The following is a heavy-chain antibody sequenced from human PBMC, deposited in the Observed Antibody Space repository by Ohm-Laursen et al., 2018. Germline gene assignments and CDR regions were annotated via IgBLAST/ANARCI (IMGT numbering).Heavy chain of an antibody. CDR1: GFTFSSYR. V-gene: IGHV3-33*01. CDR2: IWYDGSNK. CDR3: VRDSQRWYFDL. J-gene: IGHJ2*01. Sequence: SLRLSCTASGFTFSSYRMHWVRQAPGKGLEWVAVIWYDGSNKYYADSVKGRFTIPRDNSKNTLYLQMNSLRAEDTAVYYCVRDSQRWYFDLWGRGTLVTVSS.